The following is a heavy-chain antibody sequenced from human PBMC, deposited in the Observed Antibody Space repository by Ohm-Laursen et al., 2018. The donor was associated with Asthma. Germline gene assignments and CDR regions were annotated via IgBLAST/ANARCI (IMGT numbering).Heavy chain of an antibody. CDR3: AKGLRYDGYLYGLDV. Sequence: TLSLTCSISGASVGSGSSFWSWIRQPPGKGLEWIGYIYERGSTNYYPSLKGRVTLSLDTSKNQFSLRLSSVTAADTAVYYCAKGLRYDGYLYGLDVWGHGTTVTVSS. D-gene: IGHD5-24*01. J-gene: IGHJ6*02. V-gene: IGHV4-61*01. CDR2: IYERGST. CDR1: GASVGSGSSF.